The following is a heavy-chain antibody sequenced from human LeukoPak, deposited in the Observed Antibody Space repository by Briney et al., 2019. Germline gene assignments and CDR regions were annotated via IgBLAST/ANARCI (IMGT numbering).Heavy chain of an antibody. CDR3: AKVAGYSSGWYSGY. V-gene: IGHV3-33*06. CDR1: GFTFSGYG. CDR2: IWYDESNR. Sequence: PGRSLRLSCAASGFTFSGYGMHWVRQAPGKGLQWVAVIWYDESNRYYADSVKGRFLISRDNSKNTLYLQMNSLRAEDTAVYYCAKVAGYSSGWYSGYWGQGTLVTVSS. D-gene: IGHD6-19*01. J-gene: IGHJ4*02.